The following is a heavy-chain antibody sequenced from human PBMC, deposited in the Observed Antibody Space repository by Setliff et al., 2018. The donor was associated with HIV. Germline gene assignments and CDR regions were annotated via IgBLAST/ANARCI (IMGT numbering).Heavy chain of an antibody. J-gene: IGHJ6*03. Sequence: PSETLSLTCAVSGDSINKYYWSWVRQPAGKGLEWIGRLYVSGDTNYNPSLKSRVTMSLDTSKKHFSLNLKSVTAADTAVYYCALTGHRLLRGYMDVWGKGTTVTVSS. CDR2: LYVSGDT. CDR1: GDSINKYY. D-gene: IGHD2-15*01. CDR3: ALTGHRLLRGYMDV. V-gene: IGHV4-4*07.